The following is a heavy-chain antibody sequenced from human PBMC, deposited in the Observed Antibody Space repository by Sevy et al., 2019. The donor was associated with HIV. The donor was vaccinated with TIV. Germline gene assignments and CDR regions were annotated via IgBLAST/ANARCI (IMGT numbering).Heavy chain of an antibody. V-gene: IGHV3-21*01. Sequence: GGSLRLSCAASGFTFSVYAMNWVRQAPGKGLEWVSSISGPYNSVNYGGSVQGRFTISRDKAKNSLFLQMNSLKAEDTAVYYCARATGTETLDAFDVWGQGTLVTVSS. D-gene: IGHD1-1*01. J-gene: IGHJ3*01. CDR3: ARATGTETLDAFDV. CDR2: ISGPYNSV. CDR1: GFTFSVYA.